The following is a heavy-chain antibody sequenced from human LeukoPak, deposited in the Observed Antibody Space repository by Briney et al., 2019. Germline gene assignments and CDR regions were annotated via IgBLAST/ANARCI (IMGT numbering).Heavy chain of an antibody. CDR2: IYHSGST. D-gene: IGHD6-13*01. CDR3: ARLVAATGNFDY. J-gene: IGHJ4*02. V-gene: IGHV4-30-2*01. Sequence: SETLSLTCAVSGGSISSGGYSWSWIRQPPGKGLEWIGYIYHSGSTYYNPSLKSRVTISVDRSKNRFSLKLSPVTAADTAVYYCARLVAATGNFDYWGQGTLVTVSS. CDR1: GGSISSGGYS.